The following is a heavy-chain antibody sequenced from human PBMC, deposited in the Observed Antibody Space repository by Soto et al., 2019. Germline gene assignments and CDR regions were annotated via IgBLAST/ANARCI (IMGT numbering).Heavy chain of an antibody. CDR1: GGSFSGYY. CDR3: AREKVTFGGVIVYFDY. J-gene: IGHJ4*02. Sequence: PSETLSLTCAVYGGSFSGYYLSWMRQPPGKGLEWIGEINHSGSTNYNPSLKSRVTISVDTSKNQFSLKLSSVTAADTAVYYCAREKVTFGGVIVYFDYWGQGTLVTVYS. D-gene: IGHD3-16*02. CDR2: INHSGST. V-gene: IGHV4-34*01.